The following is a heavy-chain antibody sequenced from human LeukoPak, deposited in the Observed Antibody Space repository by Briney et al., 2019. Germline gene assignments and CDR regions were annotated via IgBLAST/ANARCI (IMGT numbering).Heavy chain of an antibody. CDR2: ISGSGGST. Sequence: GGSLRLSCAASGFTFSSYAMSWVRQAPGKGLEWVSAISGSGGSTYYADSVKGRFTISRDNSKNTLYLQMNSLRSDDTAVYYCARGPPNWGYDYWGPGTLVTVSS. CDR3: ARGPPNWGYDY. CDR1: GFTFSSYA. D-gene: IGHD7-27*01. J-gene: IGHJ4*02. V-gene: IGHV3-23*01.